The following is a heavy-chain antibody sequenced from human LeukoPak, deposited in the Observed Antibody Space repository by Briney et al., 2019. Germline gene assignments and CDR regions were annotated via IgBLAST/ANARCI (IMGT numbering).Heavy chain of an antibody. CDR1: GFTFSNFE. CDR3: ASGRYSGYDN. Sequence: GGSLSLSCAASGFTFSNFEFNWVRQAPGKGLEWLSYISSSGSTISYADSVRGRFTFSRDNAKNSVFLLMNNLRAEDTAVYYCASGRYSGYDNWGQGTLVTVSS. V-gene: IGHV3-48*03. J-gene: IGHJ4*02. D-gene: IGHD5-12*01. CDR2: ISSSGSTI.